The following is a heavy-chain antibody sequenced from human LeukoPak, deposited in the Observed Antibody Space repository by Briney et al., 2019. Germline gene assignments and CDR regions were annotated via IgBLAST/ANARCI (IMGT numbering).Heavy chain of an antibody. CDR3: ARDNSVGDVAWWFDP. V-gene: IGHV1-46*01. Sequence: RRASVKVSCKASGYSFTSHYMHWVRQAPGQGLEWLGLINPSGSTTLYAQKFQGRITMTRDMSTTTDYMELSSLRSDDTAVYYCARDNSVGDVAWWFDPWGQGTLVTVSS. J-gene: IGHJ5*02. D-gene: IGHD1-26*01. CDR1: GYSFTSHY. CDR2: INPSGSTT.